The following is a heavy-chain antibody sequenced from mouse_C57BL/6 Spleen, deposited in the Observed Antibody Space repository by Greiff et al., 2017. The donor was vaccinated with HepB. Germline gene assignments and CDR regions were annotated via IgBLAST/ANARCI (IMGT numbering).Heavy chain of an antibody. D-gene: IGHD3-3*01. Sequence: QVQLQQPGTELVKPGASVKLSCKASGYTFTSYWMHWVKQRPGQGLEWMGNINPSNGGTNYNEKFKSKATLTVDKSSSTAYMQLSSLTSEDSAVYYCARQIGLQRGFDYWGQGTTLTVSS. J-gene: IGHJ2*01. V-gene: IGHV1-53*01. CDR1: GYTFTSYW. CDR2: INPSNGGT. CDR3: ARQIGLQRGFDY.